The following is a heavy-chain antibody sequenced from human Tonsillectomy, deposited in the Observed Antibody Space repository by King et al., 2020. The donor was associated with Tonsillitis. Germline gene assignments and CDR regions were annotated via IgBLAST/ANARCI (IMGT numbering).Heavy chain of an antibody. V-gene: IGHV6-1*01. CDR2: TYYRSQWYY. Sequence: VQLQQSGPGLVKPSQTLSLTCAISGDSVSSNSAAWTWIRQSPSRGLEWLGRTYYRSQWYYNYAVSVTGRITINADTSKNHFSLQLNSVTPEDTAVYYCARAPRPVRGMDVWGQGTTVTVSS. CDR1: GDSVSSNSAA. D-gene: IGHD3-16*02. CDR3: ARAPRPVRGMDV. J-gene: IGHJ6*02.